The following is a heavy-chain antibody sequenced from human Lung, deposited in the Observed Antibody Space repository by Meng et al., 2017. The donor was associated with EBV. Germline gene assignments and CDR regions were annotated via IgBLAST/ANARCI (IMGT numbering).Heavy chain of an antibody. V-gene: IGHV4-30-4*01. D-gene: IGHD5-18*01. Sequence: VQRQKTGPGVLKHSPSLVLPVTVSGGSISMSDYYWSCIRQPPGKGLELIGHIYYSGSTSYNPSLKSRVTISVDTSKNQFSLKLSSVTAADTAMYYCARVGWRQWSFDLWGRGTLVTVSS. CDR1: GGSISMSDYY. CDR2: IYYSGST. CDR3: ARVGWRQWSFDL. J-gene: IGHJ2*01.